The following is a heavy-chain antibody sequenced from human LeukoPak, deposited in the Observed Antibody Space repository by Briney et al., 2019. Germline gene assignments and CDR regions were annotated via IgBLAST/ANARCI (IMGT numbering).Heavy chain of an antibody. CDR2: IYYSGST. CDR1: GGSISSYY. Sequence: SETLSLTCTVSGGSISSYYWSWLRQPPGKGLQWIGYIYYSGSTNYNPSLKSRVTISVDTSKNQFSLKLSSVTAADTAMYFCARDRAGPEGFDIWGQGTMVTVSS. V-gene: IGHV4-59*01. CDR3: ARDRAGPEGFDI. D-gene: IGHD3-10*01. J-gene: IGHJ3*02.